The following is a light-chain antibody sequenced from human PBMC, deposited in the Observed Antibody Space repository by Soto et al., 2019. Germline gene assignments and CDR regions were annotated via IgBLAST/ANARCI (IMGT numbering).Light chain of an antibody. CDR3: KSYAGSNTYV. CDR2: EVV. Sequence: QSALTQPPSACGYPGQSVTISCTGTKNDIGVYDFVSWYQHHPGKAPRLSIYEVVQRPSGVPDRFSGSKSGNTASLTVSGLHAADEADYFCKSYAGSNTYVFGSGTKLTVL. V-gene: IGLV2-8*01. J-gene: IGLJ1*01. CDR1: KNDIGVYDF.